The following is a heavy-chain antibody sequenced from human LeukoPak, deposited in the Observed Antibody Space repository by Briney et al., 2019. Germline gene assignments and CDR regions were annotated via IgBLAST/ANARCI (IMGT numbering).Heavy chain of an antibody. CDR1: GFPFSTYW. D-gene: IGHD1-1*01. CDR2: INSDGSNT. CDR3: ARKTVPDY. J-gene: IGHJ4*02. V-gene: IGHV3-74*01. Sequence: PGGSLGLSCVASGFPFSTYWMHWVRQAPGKGLIWVSHINSDGSNTRYVDSVKGRFTISRDNAKNTLYLQMNSLRAEDTGVYYCARKTVPDYWGQGTLVTVSS.